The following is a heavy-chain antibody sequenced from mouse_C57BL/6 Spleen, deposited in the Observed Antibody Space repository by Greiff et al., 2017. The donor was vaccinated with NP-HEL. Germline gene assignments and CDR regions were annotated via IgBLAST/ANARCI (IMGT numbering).Heavy chain of an antibody. CDR3: TRNYDSSYWYFDV. CDR1: GYTFTDYE. V-gene: IGHV1-15*01. CDR2: IDPETGGT. Sequence: VQLVESGAELVRPGASVTLSCKASGYTFTDYEMHWVKQTPVHGLEWIGAIDPETGGTAYNQKFKGKAILTADKSSSTAYMELRSLTSEDSAVYYCTRNYDSSYWYFDVWGTGTTVTVSS. D-gene: IGHD1-1*01. J-gene: IGHJ1*03.